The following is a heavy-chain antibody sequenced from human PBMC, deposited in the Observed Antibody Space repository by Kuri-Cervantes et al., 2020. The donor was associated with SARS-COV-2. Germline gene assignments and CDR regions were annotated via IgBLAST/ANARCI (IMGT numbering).Heavy chain of an antibody. CDR1: GYTFTGYY. Sequence: ASVKVSCKASGYTFTGYYMHWVRQAPGQGLEWMGGIIPMFGTADYAQKFQGRVTMTRDTSISTAYMELSRLRSDDTAVYYCARPFGGSINDAFDVWGPGTRVTVSS. V-gene: IGHV1-2*02. CDR3: ARPFGGSINDAFDV. D-gene: IGHD3-16*01. CDR2: IIPMFGTA. J-gene: IGHJ3*01.